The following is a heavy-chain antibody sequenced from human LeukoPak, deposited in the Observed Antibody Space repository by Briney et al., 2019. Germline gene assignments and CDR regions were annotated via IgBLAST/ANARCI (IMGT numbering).Heavy chain of an antibody. V-gene: IGHV1-69*04. CDR2: IIPMIGIT. CDR1: GGTFSRYA. J-gene: IGHJ1*01. Sequence: ASVKVSCKASGGTFSRYALSWVRQAPGQGLEWMGRIIPMIGITNYAQSFQGRVMTTADKTTNTAYMELSSLRAEDTAVYYCARLTDYLVDSVIGYWGQGTLITVSS. CDR3: ARLTDYLVDSVIGY. D-gene: IGHD1-14*01.